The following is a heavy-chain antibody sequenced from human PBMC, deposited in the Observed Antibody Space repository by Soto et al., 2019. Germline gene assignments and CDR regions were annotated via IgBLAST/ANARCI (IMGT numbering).Heavy chain of an antibody. CDR1: GGSIISPDYY. Sequence: QLLHQESGPGLVKPSENLSLTCTVSGGSIISPDYYWGWIRQPPGKGLEWIGLISYTGRTYYNPPLTSRVTISVDTYKIHFSLKLSSVTSAYTAVYYCARHADLQTMDGNFYFCDQGTLVTVSS. J-gene: IGHJ4*02. CDR2: ISYTGRT. D-gene: IGHD1-1*01. CDR3: ARHADLQTMDGNFYF. V-gene: IGHV4-39*01.